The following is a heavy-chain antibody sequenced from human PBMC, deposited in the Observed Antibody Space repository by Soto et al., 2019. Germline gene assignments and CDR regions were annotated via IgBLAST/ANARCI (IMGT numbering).Heavy chain of an antibody. CDR2: ISGSGGST. Sequence: GGSLRLSCAASGFTFSSYAMSWVRQAPGKGLEWVSAISGSGGSTYYADSVKGRFTISRDNSKNTLYLQMNSLRAEDTAVYYCAKDGGITMVRGVFDPWGQGTLVTVSS. D-gene: IGHD3-10*01. J-gene: IGHJ5*02. V-gene: IGHV3-23*01. CDR1: GFTFSSYA. CDR3: AKDGGITMVRGVFDP.